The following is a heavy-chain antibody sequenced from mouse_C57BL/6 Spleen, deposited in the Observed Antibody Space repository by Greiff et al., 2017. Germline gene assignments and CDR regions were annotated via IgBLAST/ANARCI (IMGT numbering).Heavy chain of an antibody. CDR2: LGPGRGST. V-gene: IGHV1-77*01. CDR1: GYTFTDYY. CDR3: ARSYNGSSYPDY. J-gene: IGHJ2*01. D-gene: IGHD1-1*01. Sequence: VKLQQSGAELVKPGASVKISCKASGYTFTDYYINWVKQRPGPGLEWIGKLGPGRGSTYYNEKFKGKATLTADKSSSTAYMHLSSLTCEYSAVYFGARSYNGSSYPDYWGKGTTLTVSS.